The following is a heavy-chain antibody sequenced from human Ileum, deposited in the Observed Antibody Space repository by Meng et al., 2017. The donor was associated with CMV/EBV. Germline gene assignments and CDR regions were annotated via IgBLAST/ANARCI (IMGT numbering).Heavy chain of an antibody. CDR1: GFSFSGHD. J-gene: IGHJ4*01. D-gene: IGHD1-26*01. CDR2: VWNDGSGQ. V-gene: IGHV3-33*01. CDR3: SRGGMGGRRFYFDF. Sequence: GFSFSGHDMGGVGQARGKGLDWVAVVWNDGSGQYYADSVKGRFTISRDNSKNTLYLLMSSLRADDTAVYYCSRGGMGGRRFYFDFWGQGNLVTVSS.